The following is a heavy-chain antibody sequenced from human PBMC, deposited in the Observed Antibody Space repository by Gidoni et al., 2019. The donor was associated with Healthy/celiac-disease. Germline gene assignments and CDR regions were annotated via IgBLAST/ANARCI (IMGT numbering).Heavy chain of an antibody. CDR1: GGSISSYY. CDR2: TYYSGST. Sequence: QVQLQESGPGLVKPSETLSLTCTVSGGSISSYYWSWIRQPPGKGLEWIGYTYYSGSTNYNPSLKSRVTISVDTSKNQFSLKLSSVTAADTAVYYCARGQTTVVYYYYYMDVWGKGTTVTVSS. D-gene: IGHD4-4*01. CDR3: ARGQTTVVYYYYYMDV. V-gene: IGHV4-59*01. J-gene: IGHJ6*03.